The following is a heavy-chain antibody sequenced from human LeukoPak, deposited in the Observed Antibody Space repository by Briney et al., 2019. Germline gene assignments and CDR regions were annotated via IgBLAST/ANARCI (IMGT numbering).Heavy chain of an antibody. CDR1: GGSISGNY. Sequence: SEALSLTCTVSGGSISGNYWSWIRQPPGQGLEWIAYIHSSGYTNYNPSLKSRVTISVDTSNNQFSLKVTSVTAADTAMYYCTKRQGPTSGSYDYFDPWGQGALVTVSS. D-gene: IGHD1-26*01. V-gene: IGHV4-4*09. CDR3: TKRQGPTSGSYDYFDP. J-gene: IGHJ5*02. CDR2: IHSSGYT.